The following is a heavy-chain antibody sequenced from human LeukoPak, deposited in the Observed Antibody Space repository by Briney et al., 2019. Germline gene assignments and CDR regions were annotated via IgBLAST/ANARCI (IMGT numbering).Heavy chain of an antibody. D-gene: IGHD5-24*01. CDR2: ISGSGDST. Sequence: GGSLRLSCAASGFTFSNYAMRWVRQAPGKGLEWVSGISGSGDSTYYADSVKGRFTISRDNSKNTLYLQMNSLRADDTAVYYCAKSGYNRFDYWGQGTLVTVSS. J-gene: IGHJ4*02. CDR1: GFTFSNYA. V-gene: IGHV3-23*01. CDR3: AKSGYNRFDY.